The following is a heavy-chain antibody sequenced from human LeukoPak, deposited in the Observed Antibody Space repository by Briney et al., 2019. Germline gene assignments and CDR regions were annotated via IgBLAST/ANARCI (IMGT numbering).Heavy chain of an antibody. Sequence: GGSLRLSCAASGFTFSSYSMNWVRQAPGKGLEWVSSISSSSSYIYYADSVKGRFTISRDNAKNSLYLQMNSLRAEDSAVYYCAKDPRSSYYGSSGYCDYWGQGTLVTVSS. CDR1: GFTFSSYS. CDR2: ISSSSSYI. CDR3: AKDPRSSYYGSSGYCDY. J-gene: IGHJ4*02. V-gene: IGHV3-21*01. D-gene: IGHD3-22*01.